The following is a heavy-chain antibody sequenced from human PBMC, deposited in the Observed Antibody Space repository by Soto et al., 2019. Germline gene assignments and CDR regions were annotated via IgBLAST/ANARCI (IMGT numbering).Heavy chain of an antibody. D-gene: IGHD2-15*01. J-gene: IGHJ3*02. CDR1: GFTFSSYA. CDR2: VSGRAGST. Sequence: GGSLRLSCAASGFTFSSYAMSWVRQAPGKGLEWVSAVSGRAGSTYYANSVKGRFTISRDNSKNTLYLQMNSLRAEDTAVYYCAKDQHIVVVPGYAFDIWGQGTRSPSPQ. CDR3: AKDQHIVVVPGYAFDI. V-gene: IGHV3-23*01.